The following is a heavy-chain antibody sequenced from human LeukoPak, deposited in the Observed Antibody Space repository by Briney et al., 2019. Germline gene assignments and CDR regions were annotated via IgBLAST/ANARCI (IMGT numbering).Heavy chain of an antibody. CDR3: AKERAGYTNPYYFDY. CDR2: IRGSGPNT. CDR1: YA. Sequence: YAMXXVRQAPGKGGGWVSTIRGSGPNTYYAHSVRRLFPISRDNSKNTLYLHMNSLRAEDTAVYYCAKERAGYTNPYYFDYWGQGTLVTVSS. D-gene: IGHD3-16*02. J-gene: IGHJ4*02. V-gene: IGHV3-23*01.